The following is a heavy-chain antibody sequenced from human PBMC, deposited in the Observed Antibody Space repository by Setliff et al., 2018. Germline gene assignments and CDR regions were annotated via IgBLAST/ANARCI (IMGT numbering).Heavy chain of an antibody. J-gene: IGHJ4*02. Sequence: ASVKVSCKASGYIFTYYAIHWVRRAPGQRLEWMGWINAGNGNTKYSQKFQGRVTITRDTSASTAYMELSSLTSEDTAVYYCARRPYDSSGYFNYWGQGTLVTVSS. CDR2: INAGNGNT. CDR1: GYIFTYYA. D-gene: IGHD3-22*01. CDR3: ARRPYDSSGYFNY. V-gene: IGHV1-3*01.